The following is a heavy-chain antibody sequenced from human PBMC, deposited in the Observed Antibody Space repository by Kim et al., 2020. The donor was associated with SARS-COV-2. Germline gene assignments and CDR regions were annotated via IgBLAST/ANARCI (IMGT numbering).Heavy chain of an antibody. CDR3: ARGRYFDWLFHQSPHYFDY. J-gene: IGHJ4*02. CDR2: INYDRST. D-gene: IGHD3-9*01. Sequence: SETLSLTCAVYGDPVNGYYWSWIRQPPGKGLEWIGEINYDRSTNYKPSLKSRVTMSLDSSKSQFSLRLTSLTAADKAVYYCARGRYFDWLFHQSPHYFDYGGQGNLVTVST. CDR1: GDPVNGYY. V-gene: IGHV4-34*01.